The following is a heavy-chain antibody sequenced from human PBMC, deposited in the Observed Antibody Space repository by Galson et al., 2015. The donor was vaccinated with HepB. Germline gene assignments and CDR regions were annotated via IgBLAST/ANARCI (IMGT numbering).Heavy chain of an antibody. V-gene: IGHV1-2*02. CDR2: INPNSGGT. CDR1: GYTFTGYY. CDR3: ARVMQATVLGGGYYYYYGMDV. D-gene: IGHD4-11*01. J-gene: IGHJ6*02. Sequence: SVKVSCKASGYTFTGYYMHWVRQAPGQGLEWMGWINPNSGGTNYAQKFQGRVTMTRDTSISTAYMELSRLRSDDTAVYYCARVMQATVLGGGYYYYYGMDVWGQGTTVTVSS.